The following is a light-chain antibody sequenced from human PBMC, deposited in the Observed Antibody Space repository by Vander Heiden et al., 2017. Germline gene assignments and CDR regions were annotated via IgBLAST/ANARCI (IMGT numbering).Light chain of an antibody. V-gene: IGKV3-15*01. CDR2: GAT. CDR1: QIISQN. CDR3: QHYNIWPYN. J-gene: IGKJ2*01. Sequence: EIVMTQSPATLSVSPGERATLSCRASQIISQNLAWFQQKSGQAPRLLIYGATTRATGIPDRFSGGGSGTEFALTISSLQSEDFAVYYCQHYNIWPYNFGLGTKLELK.